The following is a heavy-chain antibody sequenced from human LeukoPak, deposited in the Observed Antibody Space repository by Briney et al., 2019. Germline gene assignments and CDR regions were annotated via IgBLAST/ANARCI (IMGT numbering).Heavy chain of an antibody. J-gene: IGHJ5*02. Sequence: TPSETLSLTCTVSGGSISSGGYYWSWIRQHPGKGLEWIGYIYYSGSTYYNPSLKSRVTISVDTSKNQFSLKLSSVTAADTAVYYCARGLYYYDSSGYLFDPWGQGTLVTVSS. CDR2: IYYSGST. D-gene: IGHD3-22*01. CDR3: ARGLYYYDSSGYLFDP. V-gene: IGHV4-31*03. CDR1: GGSISSGGYY.